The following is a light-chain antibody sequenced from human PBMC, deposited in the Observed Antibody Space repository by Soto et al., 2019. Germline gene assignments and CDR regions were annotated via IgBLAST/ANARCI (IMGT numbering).Light chain of an antibody. V-gene: IGKV1-5*03. CDR3: QQYDPYPLT. CDR1: QSLSAC. CDR2: RTS. J-gene: IGKJ4*01. Sequence: DIQLTQSPSTLSASVGDRVTITCRASQSLSACLAWYQQIPGTAPKHLLYRTSSLGDGVPSRFSGSGSGTEFTLIISSLQADDFATYYCQQYDPYPLTFGGGTKVEIK.